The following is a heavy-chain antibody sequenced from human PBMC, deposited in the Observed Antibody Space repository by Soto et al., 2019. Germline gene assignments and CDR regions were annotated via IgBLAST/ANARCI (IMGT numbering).Heavy chain of an antibody. CDR1: GFTFSSYV. CDR3: ARDEFLYWSGYGYYYGMDV. J-gene: IGHJ6*02. V-gene: IGHV3-33*01. CDR2: IWYDGSNK. Sequence: GGSLRLSCAASGFTFSSYVMHGVRQAPGKGLEWVAVIWYDGSNKYYADSVKGRFTISRDNSKNTLYLQMNSLRAEDTAVYYCARDEFLYWSGYGYYYGMDVWGQGTTVTVSS. D-gene: IGHD3-3*01.